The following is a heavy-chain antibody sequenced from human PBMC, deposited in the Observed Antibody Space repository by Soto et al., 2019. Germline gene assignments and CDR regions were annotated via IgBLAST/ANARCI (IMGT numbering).Heavy chain of an antibody. J-gene: IGHJ6*03. CDR2: IYYSGST. V-gene: IGHV4-59*08. Sequence: SETLCLTCTVSGGSIISYYWSWIRQPPGKGLEWIGYIYYSGSTNYNPSLKSRVTISVDTSKNQFSLKLSSVTAADTAVYYCARHSVTPYYMDVWGKGTTVTVSS. CDR1: GGSIISYY. CDR3: ARHSVTPYYMDV. D-gene: IGHD4-17*01.